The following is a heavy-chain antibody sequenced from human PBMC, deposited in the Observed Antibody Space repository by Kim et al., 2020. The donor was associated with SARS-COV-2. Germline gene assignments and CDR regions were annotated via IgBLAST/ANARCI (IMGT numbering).Heavy chain of an antibody. D-gene: IGHD1-1*01. V-gene: IGHV3-66*01. Sequence: GGSLRLSCAASGFSVSDSYMNWVRQAPGKGLEWVSVIFGGDNTYYADSVKGRFTISRDNSKNTVYLQTNSLRAEDTAVYYCARDWNADKYFDSWGQGTLVTVSS. CDR1: GFSVSDSY. CDR2: IFGGDNT. CDR3: ARDWNADKYFDS. J-gene: IGHJ4*02.